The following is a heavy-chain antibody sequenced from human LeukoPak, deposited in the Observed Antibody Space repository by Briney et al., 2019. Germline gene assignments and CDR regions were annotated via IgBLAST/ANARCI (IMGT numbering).Heavy chain of an antibody. J-gene: IGHJ5*02. D-gene: IGHD6-13*01. Sequence: ASVKVSCKASGYTFTGYYMHWVRQAPGQGLEWMGWINPNSGGTNYAQKFQGRVTMTRDTSISTAYMELSRLRSDDTAVYYCARVGSSWGHDWFDPWGQGTLVTVSS. CDR2: INPNSGGT. V-gene: IGHV1-2*02. CDR3: ARVGSSWGHDWFDP. CDR1: GYTFTGYY.